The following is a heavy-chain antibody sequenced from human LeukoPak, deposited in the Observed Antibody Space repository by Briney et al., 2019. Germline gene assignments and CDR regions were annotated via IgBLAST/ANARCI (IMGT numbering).Heavy chain of an antibody. J-gene: IGHJ5*02. CDR1: GFTFSSYW. CDR3: AAESGLGFDP. CDR2: IKQDGSEK. D-gene: IGHD3-10*01. V-gene: IGHV3-7*01. Sequence: SGGYLRLSCAASGFTFSSYWMSRVRQAPGKGLQRVANIKQDGSEKYYVDSVKGRFTISRDNAKNSLYLQMNSLRAEDTAVYYCAAESGLGFDPWGQGTLVTVSS.